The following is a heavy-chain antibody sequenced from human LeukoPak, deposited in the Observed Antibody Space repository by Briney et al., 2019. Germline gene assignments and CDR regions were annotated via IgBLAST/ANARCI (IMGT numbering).Heavy chain of an antibody. CDR1: APSISSDY. CDR3: ARDQKQWLVEGACDI. V-gene: IGHV4-4*07. CDR2: IYISGIT. J-gene: IGHJ3*02. Sequence: PSPTLSLTRTVSAPSISSDYCSWIRQPAGKGLECIGRIYISGITHYNPSLKSRVTMSVDTSKNQFSLKLSSVTAAHTAVYYCARDQKQWLVEGACDIWGQGTMVTVSS. D-gene: IGHD6-19*01.